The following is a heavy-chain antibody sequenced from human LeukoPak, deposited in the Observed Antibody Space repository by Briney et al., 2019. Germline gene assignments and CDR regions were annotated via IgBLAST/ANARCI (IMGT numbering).Heavy chain of an antibody. CDR3: AGRRRPGAIYYFQH. CDR1: AAFSSDYY. Sequence: SETLSLTNASGAAFSSDYYCSGIRQPPGKGLEWIGEINHSGSTNYNPSLKSRVTISVDTSMNQFSLKLSSVTAADTAVYHCAGRRRPGAIYYFQHWGQGTLVTVSS. V-gene: IGHV4-34*01. D-gene: IGHD2-2*02. J-gene: IGHJ1*01. CDR2: INHSGST.